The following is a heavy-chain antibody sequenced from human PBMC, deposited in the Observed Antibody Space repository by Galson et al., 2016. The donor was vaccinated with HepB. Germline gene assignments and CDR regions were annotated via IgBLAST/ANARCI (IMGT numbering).Heavy chain of an antibody. V-gene: IGHV3-9*01. J-gene: IGHJ4*02. Sequence: SLRLSCAASEFAFDDHAMHWVRQAPGKGLEWVSGINWNSANLDYADSVKGRFTISRDNAKNSLYLQLNSLRAEDTAFYYCAKDMISPLAGARSSSWLVGLDYWVQRALVPVSS. D-gene: IGHD6-13*01. CDR3: AKDMISPLAGARSSSWLVGLDY. CDR2: INWNSANL. CDR1: EFAFDDHA.